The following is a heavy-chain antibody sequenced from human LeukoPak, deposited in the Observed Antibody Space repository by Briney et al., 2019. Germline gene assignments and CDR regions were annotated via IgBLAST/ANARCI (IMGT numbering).Heavy chain of an antibody. Sequence: SETLSLTCTVSGYSISSGYYWGWIRQPPGKGLEWIGSIYHSGSTYYNPSLKSRVTISVDTSKNQFSLKLSSVTAADTAVYYCARGPLKGLRYFDWFPDYWGQGTLVTVSS. CDR3: ARGPLKGLRYFDWFPDY. D-gene: IGHD3-9*01. CDR2: IYHSGST. CDR1: GYSISSGYY. V-gene: IGHV4-38-2*02. J-gene: IGHJ4*02.